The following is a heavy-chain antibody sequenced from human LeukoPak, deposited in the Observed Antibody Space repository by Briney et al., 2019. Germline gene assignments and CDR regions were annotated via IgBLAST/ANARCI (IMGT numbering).Heavy chain of an antibody. CDR2: ISGSGGST. Sequence: QPGGSLRLSCAASGFTFSSYAMSWVSQAPGKGLEWVSAISGSGGSTYYADSVKGRFTISRDNSKNTLYLQMNSLRAEDTAVYYCAKDGDQNTYFDYWGQGTLVTVSS. CDR1: GFTFSSYA. J-gene: IGHJ4*02. CDR3: AKDGDQNTYFDY. D-gene: IGHD4-17*01. V-gene: IGHV3-23*01.